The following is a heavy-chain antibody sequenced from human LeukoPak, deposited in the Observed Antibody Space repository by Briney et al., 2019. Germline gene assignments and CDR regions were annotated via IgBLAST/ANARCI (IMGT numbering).Heavy chain of an antibody. D-gene: IGHD3-10*01. CDR2: ISGSGGNT. J-gene: IGHJ1*01. Sequence: QAGGSLRLSCAASGFTFSNYAMSWVRQAPGKGLEWVSAISGSGGNTYYADSVKGRFTISRDNSKNTLYLQMNSLRAEDTAVYYCAKEGGSGSYEYFQHWGQGTLVTVSS. CDR3: AKEGGSGSYEYFQH. V-gene: IGHV3-23*01. CDR1: GFTFSNYA.